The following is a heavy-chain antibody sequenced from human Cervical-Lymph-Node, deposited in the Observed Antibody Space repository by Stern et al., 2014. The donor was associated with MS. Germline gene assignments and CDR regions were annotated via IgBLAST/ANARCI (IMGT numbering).Heavy chain of an antibody. CDR1: GFSLSTSGVG. CDR2: IYWDDDK. CDR3: AHNGIAAAGPDAFDI. Sequence: QVTLRESGPTLVKPTQTLTLTCTFSGFSLSTSGVGVGWIRQPPGKALEGLALIYWDDDKRYSPSLKSRLTITKDTSKNQVVLTMTNMDPVDTATYYCAHNGIAAAGPDAFDIWGQGTMVTVSS. J-gene: IGHJ3*02. V-gene: IGHV2-5*02. D-gene: IGHD6-13*01.